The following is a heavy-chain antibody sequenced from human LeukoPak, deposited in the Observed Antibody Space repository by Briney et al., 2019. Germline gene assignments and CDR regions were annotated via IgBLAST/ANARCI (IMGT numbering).Heavy chain of an antibody. CDR2: IYSGDDT. CDR1: GFTVSNNH. J-gene: IGHJ4*02. V-gene: IGHV3-66*01. D-gene: IGHD3-16*01. Sequence: GGSLRLSCAASGFTVSNNHMSWVRQAPGKGLEWVSVIYSGDDTYYADSVKGRFTISRDNSKNTLYLQMNSLRAEDTAVYYCARVALSGGFFDYWGQGTLVTVSS. CDR3: ARVALSGGFFDY.